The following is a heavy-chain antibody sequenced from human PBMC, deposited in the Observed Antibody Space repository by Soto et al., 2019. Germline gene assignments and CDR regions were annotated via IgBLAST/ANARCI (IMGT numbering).Heavy chain of an antibody. D-gene: IGHD3-3*01. V-gene: IGHV4-30-4*08. J-gene: IGHJ4*02. Sequence: SETLSLTCTVSGGSISSGGYYWSWIRQHPGKGLEWIGYISYSGSTYYNPSLKSRITISVDTSKNQFSLKLRSVTAADTAVYYCARGGRTIFGRYFDYWGQGTLVTVSS. CDR3: ARGGRTIFGRYFDY. CDR2: ISYSGST. CDR1: GGSISSGGYY.